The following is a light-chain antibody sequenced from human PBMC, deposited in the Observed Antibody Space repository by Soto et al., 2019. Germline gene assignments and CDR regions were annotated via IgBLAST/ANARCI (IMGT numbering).Light chain of an antibody. J-gene: IGKJ4*02. CDR3: QQYGSSPLT. V-gene: IGKV3-20*01. Sequence: EIVLTQSPGTLSLSPGERATLSCRASQSVSSSYLAWYQQKPGQAPRLLIYAASSRATGIPDRFSGSRSGTDFTLEISRLEREDFAVYYCQQYGSSPLTFGGGTKVEIK. CDR1: QSVSSSY. CDR2: AAS.